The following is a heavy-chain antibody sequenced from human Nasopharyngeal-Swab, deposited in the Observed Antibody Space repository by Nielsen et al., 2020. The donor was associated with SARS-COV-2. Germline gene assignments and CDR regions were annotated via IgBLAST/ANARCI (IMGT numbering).Heavy chain of an antibody. D-gene: IGHD3-22*01. CDR2: ISSSSSYI. V-gene: IGHV3-21*06. Sequence: QAPGKGLEWVSSISSSSSYIYYADSVKGRFTISRDSAKNSLFLQMNSLRAEDTAVYYCAKPLKNYYDSSGPYDGFNIWGQGTLVTVSS. CDR3: AKPLKNYYDSSGPYDGFNI. J-gene: IGHJ3*02.